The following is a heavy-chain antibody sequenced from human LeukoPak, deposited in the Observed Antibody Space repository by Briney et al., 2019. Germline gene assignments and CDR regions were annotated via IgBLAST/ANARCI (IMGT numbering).Heavy chain of an antibody. V-gene: IGHV3-23*01. CDR2: TGGSDDNT. Sequence: GGSLRLSCEGSGFSFNGYTMSWVRQAPGKGLEWVAVTGGSDDNTHYADSVKGRFSISRDTSENRLFLQMNSLRPDDSALYYCTKDLMTGFSSGWYLAYWGQGTLVTVSS. CDR3: TKDLMTGFSSGWYLAY. CDR1: GFSFNGYT. D-gene: IGHD6-19*01. J-gene: IGHJ4*02.